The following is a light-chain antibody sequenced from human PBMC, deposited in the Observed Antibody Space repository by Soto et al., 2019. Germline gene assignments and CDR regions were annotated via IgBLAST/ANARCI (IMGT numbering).Light chain of an antibody. J-gene: IGKJ1*01. V-gene: IGKV3-15*01. CDR1: QSVSNN. Sequence: EILMSRSLGTLCVSPLERATLSCRASQSVSNNLAWYQQKPGQAPRLLIYSASTRATGIPARFSGSGSGTEFTFTISSLQSEDFEVSQCQQYHDWPRPFAKGTXVDIK. CDR3: QQYHDWPRP. CDR2: SAS.